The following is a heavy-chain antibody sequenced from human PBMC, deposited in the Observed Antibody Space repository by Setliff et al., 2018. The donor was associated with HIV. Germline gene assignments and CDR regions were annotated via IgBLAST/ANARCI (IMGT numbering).Heavy chain of an antibody. CDR1: GFTFSNSW. CDR2: IKKDGSDK. V-gene: IGHV3-7*03. Sequence: GGSLRLSCAASGFTFSNSWMTWVRQAPGKGLEWVANIKKDGSDKFYVDSVKGRFAISRDNAKNSLNLEMNSLRAEDTALYYCTKDSGDGYNYVAYYFDYWGQGTLVTVSS. CDR3: TKDSGDGYNYVAYYFDY. J-gene: IGHJ4*02. D-gene: IGHD5-12*01.